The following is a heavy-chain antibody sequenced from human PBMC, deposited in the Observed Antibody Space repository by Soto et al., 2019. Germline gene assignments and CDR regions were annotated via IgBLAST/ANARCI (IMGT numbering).Heavy chain of an antibody. Sequence: QVQLVETGGGLVKPGGSLRLSCAASGFTFSGYYMSWIRKAPGKGLECISYICSSGDSTKYAESVKGQLTISRGNAKKSRYPQMNSLRAEYTAVYYCVRETAYYFDYWGRGTLVPGSS. CDR3: VRETAYYFDY. CDR1: GFTFSGYY. J-gene: IGHJ4*02. V-gene: IGHV3-11*05. CDR2: ICSSGDST.